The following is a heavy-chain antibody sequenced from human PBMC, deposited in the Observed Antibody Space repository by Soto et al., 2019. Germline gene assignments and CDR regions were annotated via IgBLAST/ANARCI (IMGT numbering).Heavy chain of an antibody. CDR1: GGSISSSSYY. CDR3: ARRKGYYYDSSGYYYQDDAFDI. J-gene: IGHJ3*02. V-gene: IGHV4-39*01. Sequence: SETLSLTCTVSGGSISSSSYYWGWIRQPPGKGLEWIGSIYYSRSTYYNPSLKSRVTISVDTSKNQFSLKLSSVTAADTAVYYCARRKGYYYDSSGYYYQDDAFDIWGQGTMVTVS. CDR2: IYYSRST. D-gene: IGHD3-22*01.